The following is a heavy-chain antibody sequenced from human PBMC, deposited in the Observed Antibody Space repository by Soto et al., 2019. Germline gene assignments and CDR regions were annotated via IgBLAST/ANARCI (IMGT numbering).Heavy chain of an antibody. D-gene: IGHD6-19*01. J-gene: IGHJ4*02. V-gene: IGHV3-30-3*01. Sequence: PGGALRLSCAASGFTFSSYAMHWVRQAPGKGLEWVAVISYDGSNKYYADSVKGRFTISRDNSKNTLYLQMNSLRAEDTAVYYCAREYPGIAVAGKGPFDYWGQGTLVTVSS. CDR2: ISYDGSNK. CDR3: AREYPGIAVAGKGPFDY. CDR1: GFTFSSYA.